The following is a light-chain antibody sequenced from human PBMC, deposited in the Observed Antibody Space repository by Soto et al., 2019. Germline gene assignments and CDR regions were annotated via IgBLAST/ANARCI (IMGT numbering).Light chain of an antibody. V-gene: IGLV2-23*03. CDR3: CSYVGSFTFDV. CDR1: SSDVGNYNL. Sequence: QSALTQPASVSGSPGQSITISCTGTSSDVGNYNLVSWYQQFPGKAPKLIIYEGSRRPSGVSNRFSGSKSGNTASLTISGLQDEDEADYYCCSYVGSFTFDVFGGGTKVTVL. J-gene: IGLJ2*01. CDR2: EGS.